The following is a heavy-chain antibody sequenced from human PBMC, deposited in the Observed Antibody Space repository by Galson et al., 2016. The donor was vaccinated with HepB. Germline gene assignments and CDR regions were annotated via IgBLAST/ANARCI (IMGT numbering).Heavy chain of an antibody. CDR2: ISYDGSIT. Sequence: SLRLSCAASRFAFSKYALHWARQAPGKGLEWVAVISYDGSITYYTDSVKGRFTISRDNSKNTLFLQMNSLRAEDTAVYYCASYPGYFPGNWGQGTLVTVSS. V-gene: IGHV3-30*04. D-gene: IGHD3-9*01. J-gene: IGHJ4*02. CDR3: ASYPGYFPGN. CDR1: RFAFSKYA.